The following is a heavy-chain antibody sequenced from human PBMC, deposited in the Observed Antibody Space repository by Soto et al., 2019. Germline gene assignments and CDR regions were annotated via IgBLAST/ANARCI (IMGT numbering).Heavy chain of an antibody. CDR1: GFAFISYA. CDR2: ISGSGGRT. Sequence: GGSLRLSCAAAGFAFISYAMSWGGQAPGKGLEWVSAISGSGGRTYYADSVKGRFTISRDNSKNTLYLQMNSLRAEDTAVYYCAKGYFDWLLWFGYCGQGTLVTVSS. D-gene: IGHD3-9*01. V-gene: IGHV3-23*01. CDR3: AKGYFDWLLWFGY. J-gene: IGHJ4*02.